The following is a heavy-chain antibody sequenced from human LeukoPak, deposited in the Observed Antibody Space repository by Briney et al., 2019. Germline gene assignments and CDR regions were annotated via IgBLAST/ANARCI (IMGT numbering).Heavy chain of an antibody. J-gene: IGHJ4*02. CDR3: ARGVDYYGV. CDR2: INHSGRT. V-gene: IGHV4-34*01. CDR1: GGSFSGYY. Sequence: SETLSLTCAVYGGSFSGYYWNWIRQPPGKGLEWIGEINHSGRTNYNPSLRSRVTISVDTSKKQFSLKLSSVTAADTAVYYCARGVDYYGVWGQGTLVTVSS. D-gene: IGHD3-10*01.